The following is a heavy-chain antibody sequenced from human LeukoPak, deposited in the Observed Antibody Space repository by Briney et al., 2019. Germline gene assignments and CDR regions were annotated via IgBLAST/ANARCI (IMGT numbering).Heavy chain of an antibody. D-gene: IGHD6-13*01. CDR1: GYTFTSYG. CDR3: ARDRKVAAAEAEYFQH. V-gene: IGHV1-18*04. Sequence: GSVKVSCKASGYTFTSYGISWVRQAPGQGLEWMGWISAHNGNTNYAQKLQGRVTMTTDTSTSTAYMELRSLRSDDTAVYYCARDRKVAAAEAEYFQHWGLGTLVTVSS. J-gene: IGHJ1*01. CDR2: ISAHNGNT.